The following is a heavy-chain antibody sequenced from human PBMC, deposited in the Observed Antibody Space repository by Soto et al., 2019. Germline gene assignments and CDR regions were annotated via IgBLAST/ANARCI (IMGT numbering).Heavy chain of an antibody. Sequence: QVQLVQSGAEVKQPGASVKVSCKASGYTFTGFHIHWVRQAPGQGLEWMGWINPNGGGRNYAQKLQGRVTMTRDTSISTAYMELSRLKSDDTAVYYGARGSVGPTTDFDYWGQGTLVTVSS. CDR1: GYTFTGFH. CDR3: ARGSVGPTTDFDY. D-gene: IGHD1-26*01. V-gene: IGHV1-2*02. J-gene: IGHJ4*02. CDR2: INPNGGGR.